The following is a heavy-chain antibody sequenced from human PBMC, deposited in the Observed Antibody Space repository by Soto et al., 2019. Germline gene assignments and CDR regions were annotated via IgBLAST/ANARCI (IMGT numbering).Heavy chain of an antibody. CDR2: INYSGST. CDR1: GGSLNGYH. Sequence: PSETLSLTCTVSGGSLNGYHLSWIRRYPGKDLEWIGYINYSGSTNYNPSLKSRVTISVDPSTSQLSLKLTSVTAADTAVYFCARQNYYDLNGYQYYFDQWSQGTLVTVSS. V-gene: IGHV4-59*08. CDR3: ARQNYYDLNGYQYYFDQ. D-gene: IGHD3-22*01. J-gene: IGHJ4*02.